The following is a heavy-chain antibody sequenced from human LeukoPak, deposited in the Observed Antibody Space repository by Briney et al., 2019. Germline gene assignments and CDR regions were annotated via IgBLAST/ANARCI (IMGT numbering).Heavy chain of an antibody. CDR2: IYYSGST. CDR1: GGSISSYY. CDR3: ARMGSALDF. D-gene: IGHD3/OR15-3a*01. J-gene: IGHJ3*01. V-gene: IGHV4-59*12. Sequence: SETLSLTCTVSGGSISSYYWSWLRQPPGKGLEWIGYIYYSGSTNYNPSLKSRVTMSVDTSKNQFSLKLSSVTAADTAVYYCARMGSALDFWGQGTMVTVSS.